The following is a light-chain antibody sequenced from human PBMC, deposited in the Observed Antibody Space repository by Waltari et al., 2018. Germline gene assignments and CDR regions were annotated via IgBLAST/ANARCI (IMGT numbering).Light chain of an antibody. CDR2: AAS. V-gene: IGKV1-12*01. Sequence: DIVMTQSPSSMSASVGDSITMTCRASEDIGTYFAWYQQKPGEAPQLLISAASILQSGVPSRFSGSGSGTDFTLTISSLLPEDFATYFCQQADSFPLTFGGGTKVEVK. CDR1: EDIGTY. J-gene: IGKJ4*01. CDR3: QQADSFPLT.